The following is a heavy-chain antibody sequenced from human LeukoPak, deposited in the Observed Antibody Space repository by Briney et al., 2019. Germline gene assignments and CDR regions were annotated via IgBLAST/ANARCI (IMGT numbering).Heavy chain of an antibody. V-gene: IGHV3-23*01. CDR2: LSGSGEST. Sequence: GGTLRLSCAASGFSFSSYGMSWVRQAPGKGLEWVSGLSGSGESTYYAGSVKGRFTISRDNSKNTLYLQMNSLRAEDTAVYYCATSLSGWGTYHYMNVWGKGTTVTISS. CDR3: ATSLSGWGTYHYMNV. D-gene: IGHD6-19*01. J-gene: IGHJ6*03. CDR1: GFSFSSYG.